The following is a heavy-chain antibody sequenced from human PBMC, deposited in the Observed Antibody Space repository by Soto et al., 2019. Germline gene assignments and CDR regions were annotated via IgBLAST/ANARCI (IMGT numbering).Heavy chain of an antibody. CDR2: IYYSGST. CDR3: ARQVYCRGAGCQDYYSMDV. D-gene: IGHD2-15*01. J-gene: IGHJ6*02. Sequence: QVQLQESGPGLVKPSETLSLTCTVSGGSVRSGSSYWSWIRQPPGKGLEWIGDIYYSGSTNSNPTPRQRVTLSVDTSTDQFSLKRSCVSAADTAFYSCARQVYCRGAGCQDYYSMDVWGQGTTVTVSS. CDR1: GGSVRSGSSY. V-gene: IGHV4-61*01.